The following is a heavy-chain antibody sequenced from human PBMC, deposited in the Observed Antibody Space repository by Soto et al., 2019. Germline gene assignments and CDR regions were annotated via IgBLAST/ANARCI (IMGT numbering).Heavy chain of an antibody. J-gene: IGHJ6*02. CDR2: ISYDGSNK. Sequence: QVQLVESGGGVVQPGRSLRLSCAASGFTFSSYGMHWVRQAPGKGLEGVAVISYDGSNKYYADSVKGRFTISRDNSKNTLYLQMNSLRAEDTAVYYCAKILQLGDYAYYYYGMDVWRQGTTVTVSS. D-gene: IGHD4-17*01. CDR1: GFTFSSYG. CDR3: AKILQLGDYAYYYYGMDV. V-gene: IGHV3-30*18.